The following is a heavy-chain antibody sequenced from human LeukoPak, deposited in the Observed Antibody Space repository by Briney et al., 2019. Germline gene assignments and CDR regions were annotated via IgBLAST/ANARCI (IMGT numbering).Heavy chain of an antibody. CDR2: INYSGST. Sequence: SETLCLTCTVSGGSISSSTYYWGWIRQPPGKGLDWIGSINYSGSTYYNSSLKSRVTISVDTSKNQFSLKLSSVTAADTAVYYCARSWKLGNDYWGQGTLVTVSS. CDR1: GGSISSSTYY. D-gene: IGHD4-23*01. V-gene: IGHV4-39*01. J-gene: IGHJ4*02. CDR3: ARSWKLGNDY.